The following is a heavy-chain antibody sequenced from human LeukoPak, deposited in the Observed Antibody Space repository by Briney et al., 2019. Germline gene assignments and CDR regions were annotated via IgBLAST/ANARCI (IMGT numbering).Heavy chain of an antibody. D-gene: IGHD1-20*01. CDR1: GFTFSSYA. J-gene: IGHJ4*02. Sequence: GGSLRLSCAASGFTFSSYAMSWVRQAPGKGLEWVSAISGSGGSTYYADSVKGRFTISRDNSKNTLYLQMSSLRAEDTAVYYCAKDNYNWNEHTFDYWGQGTLVTVSS. CDR3: AKDNYNWNEHTFDY. CDR2: ISGSGGST. V-gene: IGHV3-23*01.